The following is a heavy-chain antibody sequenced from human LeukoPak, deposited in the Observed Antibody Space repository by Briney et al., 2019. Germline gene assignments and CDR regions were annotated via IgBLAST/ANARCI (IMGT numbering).Heavy chain of an antibody. CDR1: GFTFSSYA. V-gene: IGHV3-23*01. CDR2: ISGSGGSK. CDR3: LVTTRSRGFDY. J-gene: IGHJ4*02. D-gene: IGHD1/OR15-1a*01. Sequence: GGSLRLSCAASGFTFSSYAMSWVRQAPGKGLEWVSAISGSGGSKYYADSVKGRFTISRDNSKNTLYLQMNSLRAEDTAVYYCLVTTRSRGFDYWGQGTLVTVSS.